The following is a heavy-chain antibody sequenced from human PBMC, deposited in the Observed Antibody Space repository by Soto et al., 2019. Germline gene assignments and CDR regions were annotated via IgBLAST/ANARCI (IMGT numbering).Heavy chain of an antibody. CDR1: GFTVSSDY. Sequence: GGSLRLSCAASGFTVSSDYMSWVRQAPGKGLEWVSVIYSGGTTYYADSVKGRFTISRDNSKNTLYLQMNSLRVEDTAVYYCAREVRVSGFAFDIWGQGTMVTVSS. CDR2: IYSGGTT. V-gene: IGHV3-66*01. D-gene: IGHD3-3*01. CDR3: AREVRVSGFAFDI. J-gene: IGHJ3*02.